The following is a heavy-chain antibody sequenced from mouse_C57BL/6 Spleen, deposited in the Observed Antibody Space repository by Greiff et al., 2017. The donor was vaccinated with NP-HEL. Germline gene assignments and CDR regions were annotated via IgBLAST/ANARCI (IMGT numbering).Heavy chain of an antibody. Sequence: EVHLVESGGGLVQPGGSLSLSCAASGFTFTDYYMSWVRQPPGKALEWLGFIRNKANGYTTEYSASVKGRFTISRDNSQSILYLQMNALRAEDSATYYCARNYGSRLFDYWGQGTTLTVSS. CDR1: GFTFTDYY. J-gene: IGHJ2*01. D-gene: IGHD1-1*01. V-gene: IGHV7-3*01. CDR2: IRNKANGYTT. CDR3: ARNYGSRLFDY.